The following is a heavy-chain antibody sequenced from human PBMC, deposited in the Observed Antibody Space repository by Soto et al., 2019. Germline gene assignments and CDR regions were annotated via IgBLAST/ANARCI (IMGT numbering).Heavy chain of an antibody. J-gene: IGHJ4*02. CDR1: GDSVSSNSAA. CDR3: ARDLSMITFGGVIVTGYFDY. Sequence: PSQALSLTCAISGDSVSSNSAAWNWIRQSPSRGLEWLGRTYYRSKWYNDYAVSVKSRITINPDTSKNQFSLQLNSVTPEDTAVYYCARDLSMITFGGVIVTGYFDYWGQGTLVTVSS. V-gene: IGHV6-1*01. D-gene: IGHD3-16*02. CDR2: TYYRSKWYN.